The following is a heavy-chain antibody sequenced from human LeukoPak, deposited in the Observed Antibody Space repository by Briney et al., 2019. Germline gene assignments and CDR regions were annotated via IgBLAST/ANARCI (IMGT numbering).Heavy chain of an antibody. CDR3: ASRSITISAGYYYMDV. J-gene: IGHJ6*03. CDR1: GGSISPYY. Sequence: SETLSLTCTVSGGSISPYYWSWIRQPPGKGLEWIGYIYHRGSTNYNPSLKSRVTISIDTSKNQFSLKLSSVTAADTAVYYCASRSITISAGYYYMDVWGKGTTVTVSS. CDR2: IYHRGST. V-gene: IGHV4-4*09. D-gene: IGHD3-3*01.